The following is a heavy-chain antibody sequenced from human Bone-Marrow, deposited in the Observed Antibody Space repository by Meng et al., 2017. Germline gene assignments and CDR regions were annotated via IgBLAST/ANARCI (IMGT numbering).Heavy chain of an antibody. CDR3: ARDNYYDSSGYTRTYWYFDL. J-gene: IGHJ2*01. D-gene: IGHD3-22*01. Sequence: QVQAQGSGPGLVKPSEPLSPTCTVSGGSISSYYWSWIRQPAGKGLEWIGRIYTSGSTNYNPSLKSRVTMSVDTSKNQFSLKLSSVTAADTAVYYCARDNYYDSSGYTRTYWYFDLWGRGTLVTVSS. V-gene: IGHV4-4*07. CDR2: IYTSGST. CDR1: GGSISSYY.